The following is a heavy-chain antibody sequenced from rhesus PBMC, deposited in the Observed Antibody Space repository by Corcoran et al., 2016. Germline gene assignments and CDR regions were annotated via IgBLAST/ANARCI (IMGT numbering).Heavy chain of an antibody. CDR1: GYSFTSYW. D-gene: IGHD6-25*01. V-gene: IGHV5-20*01. Sequence: EVQLVQSGAEVKRPGESLKISCRTSGYSFTSYWLSWVRQMPGKGLGWMGAIDPSDAESRYNPSLQGQLNRSADKAITTAYLQWSRLKASDTATYYCAKGMGLAAAGPLDYWGQGVLVTVSS. CDR2: IDPSDAES. J-gene: IGHJ4*01. CDR3: AKGMGLAAAGPLDY.